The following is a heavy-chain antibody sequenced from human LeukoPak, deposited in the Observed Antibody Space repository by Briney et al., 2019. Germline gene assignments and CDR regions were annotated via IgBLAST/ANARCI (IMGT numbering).Heavy chain of an antibody. V-gene: IGHV1-2*02. CDR2: INPNSGGT. CDR1: GYTFTGYY. Sequence: ASVKVSCKASGYTFTGYYMHWVRQAPGQGLEWTGWINPNSGGTNYAQKFQGRVTMTRDTSISTAYMELSRLRSDDTAVYYCARGGEVGFYYGMDVWGQGTTVTVSS. CDR3: ARGGEVGFYYGMDV. D-gene: IGHD3-16*01. J-gene: IGHJ6*02.